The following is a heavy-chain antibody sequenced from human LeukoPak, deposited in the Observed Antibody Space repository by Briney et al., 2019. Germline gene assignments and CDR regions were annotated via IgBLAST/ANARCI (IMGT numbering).Heavy chain of an antibody. Sequence: RGSLRLSCAASGFTLSSYAMYGVREAPGKRLEWVAVISYDGSNKYYADSVKGRFTISRDNSKNTLYLQMNSLRAEDTAVYYCARDMEYYGSGTYYFDYWGQGTLVTVSS. CDR3: ARDMEYYGSGTYYFDY. D-gene: IGHD3-10*01. CDR2: ISYDGSNK. CDR1: GFTLSSYA. V-gene: IGHV3-30*04. J-gene: IGHJ4*02.